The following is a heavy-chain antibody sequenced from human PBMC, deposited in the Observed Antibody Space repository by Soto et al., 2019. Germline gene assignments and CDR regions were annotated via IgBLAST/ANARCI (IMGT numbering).Heavy chain of an antibody. J-gene: IGHJ6*03. CDR1: GYTFTSYD. CDR3: ARGPLYGDYAQYYYYYMDV. Sequence: QVQLVQSGAEVKKPGASVKVSCKASGYTFTSYDINWVRQATGQGLEWMGWMNPNSGNTGYAQKLQGRVTMTRNTSISTAYMELSSLRSEDTAVYYCARGPLYGDYAQYYYYYMDVWGKGTTVTVSS. V-gene: IGHV1-8*01. D-gene: IGHD4-17*01. CDR2: MNPNSGNT.